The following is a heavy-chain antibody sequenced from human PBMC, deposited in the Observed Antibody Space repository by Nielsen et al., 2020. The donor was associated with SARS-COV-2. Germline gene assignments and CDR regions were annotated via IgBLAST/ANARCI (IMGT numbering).Heavy chain of an antibody. V-gene: IGHV4-38-2*02. J-gene: IGHJ2*01. D-gene: IGHD2-21*01. CDR1: GYPISTGYR. CDR3: ARVDCSTTGCYPLYWYFDL. CDR2: MYPSGRT. Sequence: SETLSLTCTVSGYPISTGYRWGWIRQPPGKGLEWIATMYPSGRTYYNPSTRNRVTISLDTSRNQFSLKLNSVTAADTALYYCARVDCSTTGCYPLYWYFDLWGRGTLATVSS.